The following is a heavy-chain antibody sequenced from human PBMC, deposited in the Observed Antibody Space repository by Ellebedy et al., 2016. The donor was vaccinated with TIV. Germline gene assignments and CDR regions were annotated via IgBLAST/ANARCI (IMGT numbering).Heavy chain of an antibody. V-gene: IGHV4-39*01. CDR1: GDSINRGPYY. CDR2: VYYNGNT. J-gene: IGHJ4*02. CDR3: ARLGDLDF. Sequence: MPSETLSLTCTVSGDSINRGPYYWDWIRQSPGKGLEWIGSVYYNGNTYYNASLKRRVTIPVGRTKTQFSLEVTSVTAADTSVYYCARLGDLDFWGQGILVTVSS.